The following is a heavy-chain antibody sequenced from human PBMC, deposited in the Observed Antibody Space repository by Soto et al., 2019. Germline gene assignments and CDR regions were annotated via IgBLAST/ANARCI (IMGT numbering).Heavy chain of an antibody. CDR3: ARIKVLLLWFGEPSATSEIDY. CDR1: GFSLSNARMG. CDR2: IFSNDEK. J-gene: IGHJ4*02. V-gene: IGHV2-26*01. D-gene: IGHD3-10*01. Sequence: GSGPTLVNPTETLTLTCTVSGFSLSNARMGVSWIRQPPGKALEWLAHIFSNDEKSYSTSLKSRLTISKDTSKSQVVLTMTNMDPVDTATYYCARIKVLLLWFGEPSATSEIDYWGQGTLVTVSS.